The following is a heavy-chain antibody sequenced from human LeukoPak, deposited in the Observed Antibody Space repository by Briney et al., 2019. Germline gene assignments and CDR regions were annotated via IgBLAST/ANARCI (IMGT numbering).Heavy chain of an antibody. CDR1: GGSISSHD. CDR2: IYYSGST. CDR3: ARDRFVYDFWSGYPYYYYYYMDV. Sequence: SETLSLTCAVSGGSISSHDWSWIRQPPGQGLEWIGYIYYSGSTNYNPSLKSRVTISVDTSKNQFSLTLSSVTAADTAVYYCARDRFVYDFWSGYPYYYYYYMDVWGKGTTVTVSS. J-gene: IGHJ6*03. D-gene: IGHD3-3*01. V-gene: IGHV4-59*11.